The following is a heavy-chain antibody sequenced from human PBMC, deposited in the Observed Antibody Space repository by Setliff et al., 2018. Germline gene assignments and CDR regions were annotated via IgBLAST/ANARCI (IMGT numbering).Heavy chain of an antibody. J-gene: IGHJ6*03. D-gene: IGHD1-26*01. Sequence: SETLSLTCTISGDSISDISYYWGFIRQPPGKGLEWIGSIHYSGSTNYNPSLKSRLTISVDTAKTQFSLRLISVTAADTAVYYCARHLSSGSYYGGAYYYMDVWGKGTTVTVSS. CDR1: GDSISDISYY. CDR3: ARHLSSGSYYGGAYYYMDV. V-gene: IGHV4-61*05. CDR2: IHYSGST.